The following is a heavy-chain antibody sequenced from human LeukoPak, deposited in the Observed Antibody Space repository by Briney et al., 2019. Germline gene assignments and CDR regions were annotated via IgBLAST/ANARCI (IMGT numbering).Heavy chain of an antibody. CDR3: ARSNQYDSSGYYNPEFDY. V-gene: IGHV4-31*03. CDR2: IYYSGST. J-gene: IGHJ4*02. CDR1: GGSISSGGYY. D-gene: IGHD3-22*01. Sequence: PSETLSLTCTVSGGSISSGGYYWSWIRQHPGKGLEWIGYIYYSGSTYYNPSLKSRVTISVDTSKNQFSLKLSSVTAADTAVYYCARSNQYDSSGYYNPEFDYWGQGTLVTVSS.